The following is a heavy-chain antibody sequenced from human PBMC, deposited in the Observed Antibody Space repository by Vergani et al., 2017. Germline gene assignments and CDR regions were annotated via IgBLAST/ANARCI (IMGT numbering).Heavy chain of an antibody. CDR2: MDYNGLA. CDR3: VRDKTYYDTLIGYAGYYFDS. J-gene: IGHJ4*02. CDR1: AYSISSGFF. D-gene: IGHD3-9*01. V-gene: IGHV4-38-2*02. Sequence: QVQLQESGPGLVRPSETLSLTCTVSAYSISSGFFWGWIRQPPGKGLEWIGSMDYNGLAYYSPSLKSRVTISVDTPKNHFSLKLSSVTAADTAVYYCVRDKTYYDTLIGYAGYYFDSWGQEALVTVS.